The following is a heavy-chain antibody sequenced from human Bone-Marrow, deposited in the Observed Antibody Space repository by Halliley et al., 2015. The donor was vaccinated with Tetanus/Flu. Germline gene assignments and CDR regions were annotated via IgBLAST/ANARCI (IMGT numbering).Heavy chain of an antibody. CDR2: IYYTGST. CDR1: GGSVSSGDSN. CDR3: ARDSGLSLDS. V-gene: IGHV4-61*08. Sequence: TLSLTCTVSGGSVSSGDSNWGWIRQPPGKGLEWIGFIYYTGSTNYNATLKSRIAMSLDTSKNQFFLSVSSVTAADTAVYYCARDSGLSLDSWGQGTLVTVSS. J-gene: IGHJ4*02.